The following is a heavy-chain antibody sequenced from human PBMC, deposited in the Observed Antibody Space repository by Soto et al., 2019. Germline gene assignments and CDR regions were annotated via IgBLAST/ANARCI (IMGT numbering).Heavy chain of an antibody. CDR1: GYSFTSYW. V-gene: IGHV5-10-1*01. Sequence: GESLKISCKGSGYSFTSYWISWVRQMPGKGLEWMGRIDPSDSYTNYSPSFQGHVTISADKSISTAYLQWSSLKASDTAMYYCATVTYYYDSSGYSNFDYWGQGTLVTVS. J-gene: IGHJ4*02. CDR3: ATVTYYYDSSGYSNFDY. CDR2: IDPSDSYT. D-gene: IGHD3-22*01.